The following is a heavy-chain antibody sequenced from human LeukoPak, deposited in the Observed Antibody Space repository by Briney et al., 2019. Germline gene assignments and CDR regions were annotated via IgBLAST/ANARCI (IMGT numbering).Heavy chain of an antibody. V-gene: IGHV3-30*02. CDR3: AKDPRRGVGFVGATFDY. CDR2: IRYDGSNK. Sequence: PGGSLRLSCEASGSTFSSYGMHWVRQAPGKGLEWVAFIRYDGSNKYYADSVKGRFTISRDNSKNTLYLQMNSLRAEDTAVYYCAKDPRRGVGFVGATFDYWGQGTLVSVSS. D-gene: IGHD1-26*01. CDR1: GSTFSSYG. J-gene: IGHJ4*02.